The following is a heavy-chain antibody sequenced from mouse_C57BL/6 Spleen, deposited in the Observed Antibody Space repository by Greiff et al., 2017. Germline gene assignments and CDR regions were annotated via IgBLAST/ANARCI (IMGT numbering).Heavy chain of an antibody. V-gene: IGHV5-17*01. D-gene: IGHD4-1*01. CDR3: ARSELGRDYFDY. Sequence: EVKVVESGGGLVKPGGSLKLSCAASGFTFSDYGMHWVRQAPEKGLEWVAYISSGSSTIYYADTVKGRFTISRDNAKNTLFLQMTSLRSEDTAMYYCARSELGRDYFDYWGQGTTLTVSS. CDR1: GFTFSDYG. CDR2: ISSGSSTI. J-gene: IGHJ2*01.